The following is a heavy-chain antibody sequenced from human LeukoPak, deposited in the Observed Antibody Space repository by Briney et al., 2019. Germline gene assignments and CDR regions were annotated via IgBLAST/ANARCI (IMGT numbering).Heavy chain of an antibody. D-gene: IGHD3-3*01. J-gene: IGHJ4*02. V-gene: IGHV3-15*01. CDR1: GLTFSNAW. CDR2: IKSKTDGGTT. CDR3: TTDWGKYYDFWSGYYRENY. Sequence: GGSLRLSCAASGLTFSNAWMSWVRQAPGKGLEWVGRIKSKTDGGTTDYAAPVKGRFTISRDDSKNTLYLQMNSLKTEDTAVYYCTTDWGKYYDFWSGYYRENYWGQGTLVTVSS.